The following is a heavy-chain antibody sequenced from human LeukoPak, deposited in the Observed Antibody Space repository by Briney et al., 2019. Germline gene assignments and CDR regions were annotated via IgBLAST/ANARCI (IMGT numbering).Heavy chain of an antibody. CDR3: AKDRYGEWYFDL. J-gene: IGHJ2*01. CDR2: ISYDGSDK. Sequence: PGRSLRLSCAASGFTFSNYAMHWVRQAPGKGLEWVAVISYDGSDKYYADSVKGRFTISRDNSKNTLYLQMNSLRVEDTAVYYCAKDRYGEWYFDLWGRGTLVTVSS. CDR1: GFTFSNYA. V-gene: IGHV3-30*04. D-gene: IGHD4-17*01.